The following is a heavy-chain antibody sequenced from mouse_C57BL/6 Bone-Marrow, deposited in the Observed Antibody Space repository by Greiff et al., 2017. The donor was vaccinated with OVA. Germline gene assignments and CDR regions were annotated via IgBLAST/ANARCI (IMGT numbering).Heavy chain of an antibody. CDR2: IDPSDSYT. CDR1: GYTFISYW. Sequence: QVQLQQPGAELVRPGTSVKLSCKASGYTFISYWMHWVKQRPGQGLEWIGVIDPSDSYTNYNQKFKGKATLTVDTSSSTAYMQLSSLTSEDSAVYYCAPITTPGFHWYFDVWGTGTTVTVSS. V-gene: IGHV1-59*01. CDR3: APITTPGFHWYFDV. D-gene: IGHD1-1*01. J-gene: IGHJ1*03.